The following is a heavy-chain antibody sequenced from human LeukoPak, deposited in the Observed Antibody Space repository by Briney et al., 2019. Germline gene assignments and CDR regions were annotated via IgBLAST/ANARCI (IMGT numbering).Heavy chain of an antibody. CDR3: ARAPPAGSGYYYYYYYMDV. Sequence: SETLSLTCTVSGGSISSYYWSWIRQPPGKGLEWIGEINHSGSTNYNPSLKSRVTISVDTSKNQFSLKLSSVTAADTAVYYCARAPPAGSGYYYYYYYMDVWGKGTTVTVSS. CDR2: INHSGST. CDR1: GGSISSYY. V-gene: IGHV4-34*01. J-gene: IGHJ6*03. D-gene: IGHD1-1*01.